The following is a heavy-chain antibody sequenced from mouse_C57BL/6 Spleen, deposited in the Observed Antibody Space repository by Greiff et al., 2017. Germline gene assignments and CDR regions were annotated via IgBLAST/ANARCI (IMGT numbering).Heavy chain of an antibody. J-gene: IGHJ2*01. CDR2: ISSGGDYI. Sequence: EVKLMESGEGLVKPGGSLKLSCAASGFTFSSYAMSWVRQTPEKRLEWVAYISSGGDYIYYADTVKGRFTISRDNARNTLYLQMSSLKSEDTAMYYCTIDGGSRGFDYWGQGTTLTVAS. CDR1: GFTFSSYA. V-gene: IGHV5-9-1*02. D-gene: IGHD1-1*01. CDR3: TIDGGSRGFDY.